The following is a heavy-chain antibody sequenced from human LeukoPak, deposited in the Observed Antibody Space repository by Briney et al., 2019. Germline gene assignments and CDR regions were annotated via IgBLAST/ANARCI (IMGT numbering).Heavy chain of an antibody. J-gene: IGHJ4*02. D-gene: IGHD6-13*01. Sequence: PGRSLRLSCAASGFTSSSYGMHWVRQAPGKGLEWVAVIWYDGSNKYYADSVKGRFTISRDNSKNTLYLQMNSLRAEDTAVYYCARRGAAAGTHPHTFDYWGQGTLDTVSS. CDR2: IWYDGSNK. CDR1: GFTSSSYG. V-gene: IGHV3-33*01. CDR3: ARRGAAAGTHPHTFDY.